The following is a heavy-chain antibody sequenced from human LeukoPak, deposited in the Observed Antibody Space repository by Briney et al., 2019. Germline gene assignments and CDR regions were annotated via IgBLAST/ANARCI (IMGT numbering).Heavy chain of an antibody. CDR2: IDNTAKI. V-gene: IGHV4-59*12. D-gene: IGHD2-15*01. J-gene: IGHJ3*02. Sequence: SEPLSLTCTVSRGSISSYYWNWIRQSPGKGLEWIGYIDNTAKITTNPSLRSRVTISVDTPKNQFSLKLSSVTAADTAVYYCAREPSRRYCSGGSCYSDAFDIWGQGTMVTVSS. CDR1: RGSISSYY. CDR3: AREPSRRYCSGGSCYSDAFDI.